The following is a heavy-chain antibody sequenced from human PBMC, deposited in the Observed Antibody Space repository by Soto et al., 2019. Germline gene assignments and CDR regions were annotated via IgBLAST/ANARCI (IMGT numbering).Heavy chain of an antibody. V-gene: IGHV3-49*04. J-gene: IGHJ4*02. CDR2: IRSKAYGGTT. D-gene: IGHD6-6*01. Sequence: GGSLRLSCTASGFTFGDYAMSWVRQAPGKGLEWVGFIRSKAYGGTTEYAASVKGRFTISRDDSKSIAYLQMNSLKTEDTAVYYCTRVSSSSPLFDYWGQGTLVTVSS. CDR1: GFTFGDYA. CDR3: TRVSSSSPLFDY.